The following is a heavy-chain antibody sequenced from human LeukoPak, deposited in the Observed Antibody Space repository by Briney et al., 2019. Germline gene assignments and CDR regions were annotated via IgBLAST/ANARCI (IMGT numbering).Heavy chain of an antibody. CDR2: INHSGST. CDR3: ARSRHDGSDYSAF. CDR1: GGSFSGYY. J-gene: IGHJ4*02. D-gene: IGHD3-22*01. V-gene: IGHV4-34*01. Sequence: SETLSLTCAVYGGSFSGYYWSWIRQPPGKGLEWIGEINHSGSTNYNPSLKSRVTISVDTSKNQFSLKLSSVTAADTAVYYCARSRHDGSDYSAFWGQGTLVTVSS.